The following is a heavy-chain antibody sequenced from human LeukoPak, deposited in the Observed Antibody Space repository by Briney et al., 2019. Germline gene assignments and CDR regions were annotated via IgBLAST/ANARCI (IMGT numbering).Heavy chain of an antibody. CDR2: ILTIIHIP. CDR3: ARETEHDSIFGVVFGPLDY. Sequence: SVKVSCKASGGTFGTYTISWVRQAPGQGLEWMGRILTIIHIPDYAQKFQDRVTITADTSTNTAYMELGSLRSEDTAVYYCARETEHDSIFGVVFGPLDYWGQGTLVTVSS. D-gene: IGHD3-3*01. CDR1: GGTFGTYT. V-gene: IGHV1-69*04. J-gene: IGHJ4*02.